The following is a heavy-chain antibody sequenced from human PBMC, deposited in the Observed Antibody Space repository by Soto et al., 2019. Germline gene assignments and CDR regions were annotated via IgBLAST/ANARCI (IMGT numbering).Heavy chain of an antibody. D-gene: IGHD6-13*01. CDR2: IIPIFGTA. J-gene: IGHJ6*02. CDR1: GGTVSSYA. V-gene: IGHV1-69*13. CDR3: ARVGSSSWYSYGMDV. Sequence: VASVKVSCKASGGTVSSYAISWGRPAPGQGLEWVGGIIPIFGTANYAQKFQGRVTITADESTSTAYMELSSLRSEDTAVYYCARVGSSSWYSYGMDVWGQGTTVTVSS.